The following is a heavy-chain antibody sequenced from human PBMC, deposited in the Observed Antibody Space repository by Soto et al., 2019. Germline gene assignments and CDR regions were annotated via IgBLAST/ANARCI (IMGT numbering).Heavy chain of an antibody. CDR3: ARDGFGAAGLPY. CDR1: GGSISSYY. Sequence: SETLSLTCIVSGGSISSYYCSWIRQPAGKGLEWIGRIYSSGSTNYNPSLKSRVAMSVDTSTNQFSLKLNSVTAADTAVYYCARDGFGAAGLPYWGQGTLVTAPQ. V-gene: IGHV4-4*07. J-gene: IGHJ4*02. CDR2: IYSSGST. D-gene: IGHD6-13*01.